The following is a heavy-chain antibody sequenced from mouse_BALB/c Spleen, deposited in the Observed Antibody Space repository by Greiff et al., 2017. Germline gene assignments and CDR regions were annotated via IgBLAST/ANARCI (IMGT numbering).Heavy chain of an antibody. V-gene: IGHV1-7*01. CDR1: GYTFTSYW. Sequence: QVQLQQSGAELAKPGASVKMSCKASGYTFTSYWMHWVKQRPGQGLEWIGYINPSTGYTEYNQKFKDKATLTADKSSSTAYMQLSSLTAEDSAVYYCATGTGFDYWGQGTTLTVAS. CDR2: INPSTGYT. J-gene: IGHJ2*01. D-gene: IGHD4-1*01. CDR3: ATGTGFDY.